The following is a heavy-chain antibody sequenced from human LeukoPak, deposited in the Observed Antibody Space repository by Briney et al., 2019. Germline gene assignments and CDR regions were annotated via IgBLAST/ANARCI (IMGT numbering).Heavy chain of an antibody. CDR3: AKDDQVVGATSFDY. V-gene: IGHV3-23*01. J-gene: IGHJ4*02. CDR2: ISNNGGYT. D-gene: IGHD1-26*01. CDR1: GFTFSSSA. Sequence: GGSLRLSCAASGFTFSSSAMSWVRQAPGKGLEWVSAISNNGGYTYYADSVQGRFTISRDNSKSTLCLQMNSLRAEDTALYFCAKDDQVVGATSFDYWGQGTLVTVSS.